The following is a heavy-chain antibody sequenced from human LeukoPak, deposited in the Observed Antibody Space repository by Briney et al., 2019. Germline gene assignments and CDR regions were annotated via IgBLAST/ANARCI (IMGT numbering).Heavy chain of an antibody. CDR2: IGTAGDT. Sequence: PGGSLRLSCAASGFTFSSYDMHWVRQATGKGLEWVSAIGTAGDTYYPGSVKGRFTISRENAKNSLYLQMNSLRAEDTAVYYCARGLVGSYYYYYGMDVWGQGTTVTVSS. CDR3: ARGLVGSYYYYYGMDV. D-gene: IGHD1-26*01. CDR1: GFTFSSYD. V-gene: IGHV3-13*01. J-gene: IGHJ6*02.